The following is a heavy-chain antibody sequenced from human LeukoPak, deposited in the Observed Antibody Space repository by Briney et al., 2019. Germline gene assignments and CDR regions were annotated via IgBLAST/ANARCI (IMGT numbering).Heavy chain of an antibody. CDR2: INHSGYT. CDR3: TRMTTGHDY. D-gene: IGHD4-17*01. V-gene: IGHV4-34*01. Sequence: SETLSLTCAVSGVSFNDYYWSWVRQTPGRGLEWIGEINHSGYTNDSPSLKSRVTLSIDTSRKQFSLNLRSVTVADSGIYYCTRMTTGHDYWGQGTLVTVSS. J-gene: IGHJ4*02. CDR1: GVSFNDYY.